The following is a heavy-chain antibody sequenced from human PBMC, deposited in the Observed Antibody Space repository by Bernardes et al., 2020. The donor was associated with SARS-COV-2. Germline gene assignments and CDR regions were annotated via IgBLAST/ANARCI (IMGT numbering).Heavy chain of an antibody. J-gene: IGHJ6*02. Sequence: GSLRLSCAASGFAFSSYGMHWVRQAPGKGLEWVAVISYDGVNDLYADSVRGRFTISRDNYKNTVYLQMNSLRAEDTAVYYCAKERTTYYYYGADVWGQGTTVTVSS. CDR3: AKERTTYYYYGADV. CDR1: GFAFSSYG. V-gene: IGHV3-30*18. D-gene: IGHD4-17*01. CDR2: ISYDGVND.